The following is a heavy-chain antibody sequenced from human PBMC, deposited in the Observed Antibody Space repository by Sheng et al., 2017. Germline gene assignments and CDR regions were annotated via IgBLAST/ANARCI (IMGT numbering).Heavy chain of an antibody. J-gene: IGHJ4*02. CDR1: GFIFSDYY. V-gene: IGHV3-11*04. CDR3: ARGSVVPEND. CDR2: ISGSGSVI. D-gene: IGHD2-2*01. Sequence: QVQLVESGGDFVKPGGSLRLSCAASGFIFSDYYMIWIRQAPGKGLEWVSYISGSGSVIYYADSVKGRFTISRVNAKNSLYLQMNSLEFEDTAVYYCARGSVVPENDWGRGTLVTVSS.